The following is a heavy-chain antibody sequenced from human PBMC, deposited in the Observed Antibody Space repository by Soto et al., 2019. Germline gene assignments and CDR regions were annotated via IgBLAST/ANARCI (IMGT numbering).Heavy chain of an antibody. CDR1: GGTFSSYA. D-gene: IGHD2-21*02. J-gene: IGHJ4*02. V-gene: IGHV1-69*13. CDR3: ARVPRRGGLYCGGDCYPDY. Sequence: SVKVSCKASGGTFSSYAISWVRQAPGQGLEWMGGIIPIFGTANYAQKFQGRVTITADESTSTAYMEMSSLRTEDTAVYFCARVPRRGGLYCGGDCYPDYWGQGTLVTVSS. CDR2: IIPIFGTA.